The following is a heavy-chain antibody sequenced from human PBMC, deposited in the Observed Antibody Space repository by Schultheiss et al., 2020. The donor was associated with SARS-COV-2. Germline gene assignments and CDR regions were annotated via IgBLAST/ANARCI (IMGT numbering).Heavy chain of an antibody. CDR2: ISYDGSNK. V-gene: IGHV3-30*03. CDR3: ARDEQWLALDY. Sequence: LSLTCAVSGGSISSSNWWSWVRQPPGKGLEWVAVISYDGSNKYYADSVKGRFTISRDNSKNTLYLQMNSLRAEDTAVYYCARDEQWLALDYWGQGTLVTVSS. CDR1: GGSISSSN. J-gene: IGHJ4*02. D-gene: IGHD6-19*01.